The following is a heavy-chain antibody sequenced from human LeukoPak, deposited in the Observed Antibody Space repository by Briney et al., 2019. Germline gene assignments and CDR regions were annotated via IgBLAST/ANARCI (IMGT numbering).Heavy chain of an antibody. J-gene: IGHJ3*01. CDR2: IYYSGST. V-gene: IGHV4-59*08. CDR3: ARHGGSSWYYAFDV. CDR1: GVSISSYY. Sequence: SEALSLTCTVSGVSISSYYWSWIRQPPGKGLEWIGYIYYSGSTNYNPSLKSRVTISLDTSKNQFSLKLSSVTAADTAVYYCARHGGSSWYYAFDVWAKGQWSPSLQ. D-gene: IGHD6-13*01.